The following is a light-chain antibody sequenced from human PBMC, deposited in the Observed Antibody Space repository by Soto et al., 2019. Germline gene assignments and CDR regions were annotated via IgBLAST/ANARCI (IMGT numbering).Light chain of an antibody. CDR2: DVS. CDR3: YSDAGTYTDV. V-gene: IGLV2-11*01. CDR1: SSDVGGYNS. J-gene: IGLJ1*01. Sequence: QSALTQPRSVSGSPGQSVTISCTGTSSDVGGYNSVSWYQQHPGKAPKLMIYDVSKRPSGVPDRFSGSKSGNTASLTISGLQAEDEADYYCYSDAGTYTDVFGTGTKLTVL.